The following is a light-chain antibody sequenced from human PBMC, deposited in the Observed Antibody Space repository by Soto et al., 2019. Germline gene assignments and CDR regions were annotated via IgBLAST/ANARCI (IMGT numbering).Light chain of an antibody. Sequence: DIQMTPSQSSLSASVVDRVIITCRASQSISSYLNWYQQKPGKAPKLLIYAASRLQSGVPSRFSGSGSGTDFTLTISRLEPEDFVLYYCQHFRDFGQGTRLEIK. CDR3: QHFRD. V-gene: IGKV1-39*01. CDR2: AAS. J-gene: IGKJ5*01. CDR1: QSISSY.